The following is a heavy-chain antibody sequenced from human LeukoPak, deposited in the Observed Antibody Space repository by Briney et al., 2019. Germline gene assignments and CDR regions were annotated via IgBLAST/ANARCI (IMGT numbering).Heavy chain of an antibody. CDR2: INHSGST. V-gene: IGHV4-34*01. Sequence: LRLSCAASGFTFSSYWMRWVRQAPGKGLEWIGEINHSGSTNYNPSLKSRVTISVDTSKNQFSLKLSSVTAADTAVYYCARDLPYDYVWGSYRYRGYYFDYWGQGTLVTVSS. D-gene: IGHD3-16*02. CDR3: ARDLPYDYVWGSYRYRGYYFDY. J-gene: IGHJ4*02. CDR1: GFTFSSYW.